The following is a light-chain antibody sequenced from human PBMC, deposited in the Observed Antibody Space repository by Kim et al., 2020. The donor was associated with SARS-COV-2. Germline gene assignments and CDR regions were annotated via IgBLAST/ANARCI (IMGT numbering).Light chain of an antibody. V-gene: IGKV3-11*01. CDR1: HSIGNS. J-gene: IGKJ5*01. CDR3: QQRSSWPPT. Sequence: LYPGERATLSCRASHSIGNSLAWYQQKPGQTPRLLIHDASNGATDIPARFSGSGSGTDFTLTISSLEPEDFAVYFCQQRSSWPPTFGQGTRLEIK. CDR2: DAS.